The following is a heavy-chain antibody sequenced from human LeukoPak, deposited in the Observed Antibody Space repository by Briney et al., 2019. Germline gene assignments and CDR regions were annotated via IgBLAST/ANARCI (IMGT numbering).Heavy chain of an antibody. V-gene: IGHV3-23*01. CDR1: GFTFSSYA. Sequence: GGSLRLSCAASGFTFSSYAMSWVRQAPGKGLEWVSAISGSGGSTYYADSVKGRFTISRGNSKNTLYLQMNSLRAEDTAVYYCAKDPASSGYYYPAPVYFDYWGQGTLVTVSS. CDR3: AKDPASSGYYYPAPVYFDY. CDR2: ISGSGGST. J-gene: IGHJ4*02. D-gene: IGHD3-22*01.